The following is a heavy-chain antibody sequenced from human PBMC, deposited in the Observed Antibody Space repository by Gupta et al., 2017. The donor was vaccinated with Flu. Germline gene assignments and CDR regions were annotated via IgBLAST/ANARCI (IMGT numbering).Heavy chain of an antibody. CDR3: ARTLYRHRSGRYKYYYGMDV. CDR2: IDWDDDK. Sequence: QVTLRESGPTLVKPTQTLTLTCTFSGFPLSSSSMCVSWIRQPPGKALEWLALIDWDDDKYYSTSLKTRLTISKDTSKNQVVLTMTNMDPVDTATYYCARTLYRHRSGRYKYYYGMDVWGQGTTVTVSS. CDR1: GFPLSSSSMC. J-gene: IGHJ6*02. D-gene: IGHD6-19*01. V-gene: IGHV2-70*01.